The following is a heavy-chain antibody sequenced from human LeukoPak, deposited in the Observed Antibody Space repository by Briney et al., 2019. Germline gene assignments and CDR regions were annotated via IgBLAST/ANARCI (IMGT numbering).Heavy chain of an antibody. D-gene: IGHD4-17*01. J-gene: IGHJ4*02. CDR2: INWNGGST. Sequence: PGGSLRLSCAASGFTFDDYGMSWVRQAPGKGLEWVSGINWNGGSTGYADSVKGRFTISRDNAKNSLYLQMNSLRAEDTAVYYCARAGDDGDYEGILYYFDYWGQGTLVTVSS. CDR1: GFTFDDYG. V-gene: IGHV3-20*04. CDR3: ARAGDDGDYEGILYYFDY.